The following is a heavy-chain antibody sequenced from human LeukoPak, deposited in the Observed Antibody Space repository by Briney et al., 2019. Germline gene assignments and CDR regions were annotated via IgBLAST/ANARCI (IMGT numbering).Heavy chain of an antibody. D-gene: IGHD3-16*02. CDR3: ARGTVTFGGVIVSYYYYGMDV. CDR1: GFTFDDYA. J-gene: IGHJ6*02. CDR2: ISWNSGSI. V-gene: IGHV3-9*01. Sequence: PGRSLRLSCAASGFTFDDYAMHWVRQAPGKGLEWVSGISWNSGSIGYADSVKGRFTISRDNAKNSLYLQMNSLRAEDTAVYYCARGTVTFGGVIVSYYYYGMDVWGQGTTVTVSS.